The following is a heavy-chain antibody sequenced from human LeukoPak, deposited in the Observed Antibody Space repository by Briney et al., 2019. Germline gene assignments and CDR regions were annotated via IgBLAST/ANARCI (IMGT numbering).Heavy chain of an antibody. D-gene: IGHD2-15*01. V-gene: IGHV1-18*01. CDR2: ISDDNSKK. J-gene: IGHJ4*02. CDR3: ARASYCSDGSCYSDY. Sequence: GSVKVSCKASGYTFTSYSMSWVRQAPGKGLEWMGGISDDNSKKNYAQTVKGRVTITTDKSTNTAYMQMRSLKADDAAVYYCARASYCSDGSCYSDYWGQGTLVTVSS. CDR1: GYTFTSYS.